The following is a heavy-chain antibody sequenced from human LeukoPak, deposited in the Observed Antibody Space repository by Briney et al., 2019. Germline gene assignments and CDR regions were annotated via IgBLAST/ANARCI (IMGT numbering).Heavy chain of an antibody. CDR3: AREDHTAMVDS. D-gene: IGHD5-18*01. CDR1: GGSINNYY. J-gene: IGHJ4*02. CDR2: IYYSGST. Sequence: SETLSLTCTVSGGSINNYYWSWIRQPPGKGLEWIGYIYYSGSTNYNPSLKSRVTISVDTSKNRFSLKLSSVTAADTAVYYCAREDHTAMVDSWGQGTLVTVSS. V-gene: IGHV4-59*01.